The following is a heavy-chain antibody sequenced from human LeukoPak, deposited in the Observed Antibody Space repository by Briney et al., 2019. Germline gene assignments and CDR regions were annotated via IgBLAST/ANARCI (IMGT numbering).Heavy chain of an antibody. CDR2: ISGDGGST. CDR1: GFSFDDYA. Sequence: GGSLRLSCAAPGFSFDDYAIHWVRQAPGKGLEWVSLISGDGGSTFYADSVKGRFTISRDNSKNSLYLQVSSLRSEDTALYYCARESDSSGWYDSWGQGTLVTVSS. CDR3: ARESDSSGWYDS. J-gene: IGHJ5*01. D-gene: IGHD3-22*01. V-gene: IGHV3-43*02.